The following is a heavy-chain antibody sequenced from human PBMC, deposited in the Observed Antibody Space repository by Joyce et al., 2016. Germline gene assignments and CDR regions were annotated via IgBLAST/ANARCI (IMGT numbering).Heavy chain of an antibody. D-gene: IGHD6-25*01. CDR3: AKILTATYSSGWFLDY. V-gene: IGHV3-30*18. J-gene: IGHJ4*02. Sequence: QVQLVESGGGVVQPGRSLRLSCAASGLTLSNYGVQWVRQAPGKGLEWVAVISYDGICKYYADSVKGRFTISRDNSKNTVFLEMNSLRTEDTAVYYCAKILTATYSSGWFLDYWGQGTLVTVSS. CDR1: GLTLSNYG. CDR2: ISYDGICK.